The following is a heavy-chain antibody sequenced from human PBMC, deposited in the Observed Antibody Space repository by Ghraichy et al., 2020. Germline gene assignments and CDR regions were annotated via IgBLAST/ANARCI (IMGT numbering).Heavy chain of an antibody. V-gene: IGHV4-61*02. CDR1: GGSISSGSYY. D-gene: IGHD3-10*01. J-gene: IGHJ5*02. CDR3: AREFPGASNWFDP. Sequence: SETLSLTCTVSGGSISSGSYYWSWIRQPAGKGLEWIGRIYTSGSTNYNPSLKSRVTISVDTSKNQFSLKLSSVTAADTAVYYCAREFPGASNWFDPWGQGTLVTVSS. CDR2: IYTSGST.